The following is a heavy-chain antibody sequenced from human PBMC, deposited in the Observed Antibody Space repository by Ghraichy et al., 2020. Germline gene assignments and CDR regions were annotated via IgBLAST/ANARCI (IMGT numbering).Heavy chain of an antibody. V-gene: IGHV4-31*03. CDR2: IYYSGST. CDR1: GGSISSGGYY. D-gene: IGHD3-10*01. Sequence: SQTLSLTCTVSGGSISSGGYYWSWIRQHPGKGLEWIGYIYYSGSTYYNPSLKSRVTISVDTSKNQFSLKLSSVTAADTAVYYCARGHGVWFGEPPQDWFDPWGQGTLVTVSS. J-gene: IGHJ5*02. CDR3: ARGHGVWFGEPPQDWFDP.